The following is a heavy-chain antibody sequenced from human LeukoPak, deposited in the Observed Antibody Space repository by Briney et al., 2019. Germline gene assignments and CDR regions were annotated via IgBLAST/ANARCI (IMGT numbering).Heavy chain of an antibody. J-gene: IGHJ4*02. D-gene: IGHD6-13*01. CDR1: GFSFDDYG. CDR2: INWDGGSA. V-gene: IGHV3-20*04. Sequence: GGSLRLLCAASGFSFDDYGMRWVRQAPGEGLECVSVINWDGGSATYADSVKGRFTIYRDNAKNSLYLQMNSLRTEDTVFYYCARDRLAATGLFDYWGQGTLVTVSS. CDR3: ARDRLAATGLFDY.